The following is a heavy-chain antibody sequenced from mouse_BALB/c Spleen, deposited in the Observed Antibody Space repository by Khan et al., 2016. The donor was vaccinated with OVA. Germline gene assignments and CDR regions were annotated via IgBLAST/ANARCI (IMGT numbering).Heavy chain of an antibody. D-gene: IGHD1-1*01. J-gene: IGHJ2*01. CDR3: ATSYFDGYYFDY. V-gene: IGHV5-17*02. Sequence: EVELVESGGGLVQPGGSRKLSCAASGFTFNNYGMHWVRQAPEKGLEWVTYISGASNTIYYVDSVKGRFTISRDNPTNTLFLQLTSLMSEDTAMYYCATSYFDGYYFDYWGPGTTLTVS. CDR1: GFTFNNYG. CDR2: ISGASNTI.